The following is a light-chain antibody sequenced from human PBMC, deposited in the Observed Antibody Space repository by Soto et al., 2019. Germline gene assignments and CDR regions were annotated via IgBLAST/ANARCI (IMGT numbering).Light chain of an antibody. J-gene: IGKJ4*01. CDR1: QDITNY. Sequence: NHRTHSPSSVSARVVDRVTSTCQARQDITNYLNWYQQRPGKAPRPLICDASNLDTGVPSRFSGSGSGTDFTFTISSLEPEDIAAYYCQQYDNPPLTFGGGTKVDIK. CDR3: QQYDNPPLT. V-gene: IGKV1-33*01. CDR2: DAS.